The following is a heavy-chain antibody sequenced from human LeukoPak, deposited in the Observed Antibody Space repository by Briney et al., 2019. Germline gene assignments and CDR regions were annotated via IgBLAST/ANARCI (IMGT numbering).Heavy chain of an antibody. CDR3: AKGLRTGVGPYMGYHYYMDV. CDR2: MSTTGDII. V-gene: IGHV3-11*01. J-gene: IGHJ6*03. D-gene: IGHD3-16*01. Sequence: PGGSLRLSCAASGFSFSDYYMAWIRQAPGKGLEWVSYMSTTGDIISYADSVRGRFTISRDNAKNSLYLQMNSLRAEDTAVYYCAKGLRTGVGPYMGYHYYMDVWGKGATVTVSS. CDR1: GFSFSDYY.